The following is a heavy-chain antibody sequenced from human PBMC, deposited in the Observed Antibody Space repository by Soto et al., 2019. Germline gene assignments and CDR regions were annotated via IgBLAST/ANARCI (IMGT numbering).Heavy chain of an antibody. J-gene: IGHJ4*02. CDR2: IYYTGST. D-gene: IGHD1-1*01. CDR1: GESVNSDFYF. CDR3: AGGTTLAPRVLTS. Sequence: SETLSLTCTVSGESVNSDFYFWNWIRQPPGKGLEWIGHIYYTGSTNYNPSLKSRVSLSVDTSKRYFSLRLTSVTAPDTAFYYCAGGTTLAPRVLTSWGQGTLVAVSS. V-gene: IGHV4-61*03.